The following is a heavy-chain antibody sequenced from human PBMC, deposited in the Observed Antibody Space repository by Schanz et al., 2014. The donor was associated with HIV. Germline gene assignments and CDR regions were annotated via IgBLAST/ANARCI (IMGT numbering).Heavy chain of an antibody. CDR1: GFSFSDYH. CDR3: ARDYHWNWFDP. D-gene: IGHD1-20*01. CDR2: IKLDGSEK. V-gene: IGHV3-7*01. Sequence: EVQLVESGGDLVKPGGSLRLSCTASGFSFSDYHMSWIRQAPGKGLEWLANIKLDGSEKYYVDSVKGRFTISRDNTKNSLYLQMNSLRAEDTAVYYCARDYHWNWFDPWGQGTLVTVSS. J-gene: IGHJ5*02.